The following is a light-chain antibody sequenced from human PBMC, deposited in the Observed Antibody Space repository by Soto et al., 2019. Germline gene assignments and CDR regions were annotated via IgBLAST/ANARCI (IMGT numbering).Light chain of an antibody. CDR3: QQYNKWPLT. V-gene: IGKV3-15*01. CDR1: QSFSSD. CDR2: STS. J-gene: IGKJ4*01. Sequence: EIVMTQSPATLSVSPGERATLSCRVSQSFSSDLAWYQHKPGQAPRLLIYSTSTRATGVPDRFSGSGSGTEFTLTISSLQSEDFAVYYCQQYNKWPLTFGGGTKVETK.